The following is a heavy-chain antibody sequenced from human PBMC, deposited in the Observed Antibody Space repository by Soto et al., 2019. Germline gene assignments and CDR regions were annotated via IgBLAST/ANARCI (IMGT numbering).Heavy chain of an antibody. D-gene: IGHD1-20*01. CDR1: GVSVVTYS. CDR3: ATVHNTSRSFDY. CDR2: TGISGRTT. V-gene: IGHV3-23*01. J-gene: IGHJ4*02. Sequence: AGSLSLSCAASGVSVVTYSMSLVRQAPGKGLEWVSTTGISGRTTYYADSVKGRFTVSRDDSKNTLDLQMSSLRAEDTAVYYCATVHNTSRSFDYWGQGTLVTVSS.